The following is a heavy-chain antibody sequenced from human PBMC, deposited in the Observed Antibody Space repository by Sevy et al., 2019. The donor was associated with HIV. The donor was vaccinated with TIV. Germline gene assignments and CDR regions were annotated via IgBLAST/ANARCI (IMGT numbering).Heavy chain of an antibody. D-gene: IGHD5-12*01. Sequence: GGSLRLSCSASGFTFGSYAMHWVRQAPGKGLEYVSAISSNGGSTYYADSVKGRFTISRDNSKNTLYLQMSSLRAEDTAVYYCARRDGYNYEDYWGQGTLVTVSS. J-gene: IGHJ4*02. V-gene: IGHV3-64D*06. CDR2: ISSNGGST. CDR1: GFTFGSYA. CDR3: ARRDGYNYEDY.